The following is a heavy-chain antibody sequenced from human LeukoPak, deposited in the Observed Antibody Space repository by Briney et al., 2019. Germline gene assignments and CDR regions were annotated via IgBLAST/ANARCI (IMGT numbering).Heavy chain of an antibody. D-gene: IGHD2-2*01. V-gene: IGHV4-59*11. Sequence: SETLSLTCTVSGGSISSHYWSWLRQPPGKGLGWIGYIYYSGSTNYNPSLKSRVTISVDTSKNQFSLKLSSVTAADTAVYYCARESGCSSTSCYRWNWFDPWGQGTLVTVSS. CDR1: GGSISSHY. J-gene: IGHJ5*02. CDR2: IYYSGST. CDR3: ARESGCSSTSCYRWNWFDP.